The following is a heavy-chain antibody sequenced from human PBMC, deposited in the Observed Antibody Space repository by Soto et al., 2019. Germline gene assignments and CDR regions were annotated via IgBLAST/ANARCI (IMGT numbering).Heavy chain of an antibody. CDR3: ARDEGALNS. Sequence: SPTLALTCAIPGDSVSSNSAAWNWTRQSPSRGLGWLGRTYYRSKWYKDYAVSVKSRLTTNADTSTNQFSLQLSSVTPADTAVYYCARDEGALNSWGQGTPVTVSS. V-gene: IGHV6-1*01. CDR2: TYYRSKWYK. CDR1: GDSVSSNSAA. J-gene: IGHJ4*02.